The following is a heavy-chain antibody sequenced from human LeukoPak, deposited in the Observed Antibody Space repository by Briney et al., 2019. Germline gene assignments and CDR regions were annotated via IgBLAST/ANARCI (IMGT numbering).Heavy chain of an antibody. CDR1: GGSISSSSYY. V-gene: IGHV4-39*01. D-gene: IGHD3-22*01. Sequence: PSETLSLTCTVSGGSISSSSYYWGWIRQPPGKGPEWIGSIYYSGSTYYNPSLKSRVTISVDTSKNQFSLKLSSVTAADTAVYYCARRKRGGLLLIRVFDYWGQGTLVTVSS. J-gene: IGHJ4*02. CDR3: ARRKRGGLLLIRVFDY. CDR2: IYYSGST.